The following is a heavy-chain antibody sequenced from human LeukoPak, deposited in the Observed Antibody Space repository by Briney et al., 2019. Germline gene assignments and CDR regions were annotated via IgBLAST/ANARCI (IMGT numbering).Heavy chain of an antibody. J-gene: IGHJ4*02. CDR3: ATANRVTRDSSGYYPDS. D-gene: IGHD3-22*01. CDR2: FDPEDGEI. Sequence: GASVKVSCEVSGYTLTELSTHWVRQAPGKGLEWMGGFDPEDGEIVYAQNFQGRVTMTEDTSTDTAHMELSSLRSEDTAIYYCATANRVTRDSSGYYPDSWGQGTLVTVSS. CDR1: GYTLTELS. V-gene: IGHV1-24*01.